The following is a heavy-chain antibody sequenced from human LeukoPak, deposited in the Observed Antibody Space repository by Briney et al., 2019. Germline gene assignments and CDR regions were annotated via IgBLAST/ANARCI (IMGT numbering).Heavy chain of an antibody. Sequence: GGSLRLSCAASGFTFSSYSMNWVRQAPGKGLEWFSSISSSSSYIYYADSVKGRFTISRDNAKNSLYLQMNSLRAEDTAVYYCARDSTASSIAASEEFCDYWGQGTLVTVSS. D-gene: IGHD6-6*01. J-gene: IGHJ4*02. CDR2: ISSSSSYI. CDR1: GFTFSSYS. CDR3: ARDSTASSIAASEEFCDY. V-gene: IGHV3-21*01.